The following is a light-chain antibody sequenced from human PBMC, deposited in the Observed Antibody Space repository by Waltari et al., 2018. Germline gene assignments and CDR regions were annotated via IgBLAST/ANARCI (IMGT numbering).Light chain of an antibody. CDR1: NLGDKL. Sequence: SYKLTQAPSVSVSPGQTASITCSGDNLGDKLTSWYQQKPGQSPVLVIYRDSKRPSGIPERFSGSNSGNTATLTISGTQAMDEADYYCRAWDSTSGRVFGTGTKFTVL. V-gene: IGLV3-1*01. CDR2: RDS. J-gene: IGLJ1*01. CDR3: RAWDSTSGRV.